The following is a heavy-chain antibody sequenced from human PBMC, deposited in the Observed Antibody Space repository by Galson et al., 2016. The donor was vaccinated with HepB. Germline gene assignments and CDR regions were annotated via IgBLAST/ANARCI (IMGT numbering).Heavy chain of an antibody. Sequence: SLRLSCAASGFTFSDYYMTWIRQAPGKGLEWVSYISGGSIKISYADSVKGRFTISRDNAKKSLYLQMNSLRAEDTAVYYCAKGSMIGVNWFDPWGHGTLVTVSS. CDR3: AKGSMIGVNWFDP. CDR1: GFTFSDYY. CDR2: ISGGSIKI. J-gene: IGHJ5*02. V-gene: IGHV3-11*04. D-gene: IGHD3-22*01.